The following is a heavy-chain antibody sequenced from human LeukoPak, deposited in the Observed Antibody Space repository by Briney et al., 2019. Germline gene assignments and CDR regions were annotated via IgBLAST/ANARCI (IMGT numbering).Heavy chain of an antibody. D-gene: IGHD3-10*01. Sequence: GESLKISCKGSGYTFTNYWIGWARQMPGKGLEWMGIIYPGDSDTRYSPSFQGQVTISADKSISTAYLQWSSLKASDTAMYYCARSEQSYYYGSGSRYYYYYYYMDVWGKGTTVTVSS. CDR3: ARSEQSYYYGSGSRYYYYYYYMDV. CDR1: GYTFTNYW. V-gene: IGHV5-51*01. CDR2: IYPGDSDT. J-gene: IGHJ6*03.